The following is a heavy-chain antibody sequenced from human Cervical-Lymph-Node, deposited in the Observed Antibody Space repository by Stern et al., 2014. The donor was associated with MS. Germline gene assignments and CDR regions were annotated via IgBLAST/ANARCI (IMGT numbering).Heavy chain of an antibody. V-gene: IGHV5-51*01. CDR2: VYPGDSDT. Sequence: DQLVQSAVEVKKPGESLKISCKGSGYIFASYWMGWVGQMPGKGLDGMGIVYPGDSDTRYSPSFQGQVTISADKSISTAYLQWSSLKTSDTAMYYCAGHYSSSSSPEYWGQGTLVTVSS. CDR1: GYIFASYW. D-gene: IGHD6-6*01. J-gene: IGHJ4*02. CDR3: AGHYSSSSSPEY.